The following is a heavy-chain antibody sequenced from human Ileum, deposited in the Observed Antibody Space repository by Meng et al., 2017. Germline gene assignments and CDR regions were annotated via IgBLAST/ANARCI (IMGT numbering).Heavy chain of an antibody. D-gene: IGHD2-21*02. CDR2: VYYSGST. Sequence: SETLSLTCFVSGDSTSSASSYYWAWIRQPPGKGLEWIGSVYYSGSTFYNPSLKSRVTISVDTSKNQFYLKMRSVTAADAAVYYCARDYIVVETVHGAYDVWGQGATVTVSS. CDR3: ARDYIVVETVHGAYDV. V-gene: IGHV4-39*07. CDR1: GDSTSSASSYY. J-gene: IGHJ3*01.